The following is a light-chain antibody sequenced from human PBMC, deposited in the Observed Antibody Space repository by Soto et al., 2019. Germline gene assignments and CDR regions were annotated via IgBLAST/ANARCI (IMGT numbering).Light chain of an antibody. Sequence: QSALTQPASVSGSPGQSITISCTGTSSDVGGYNYVSWYQQHPGKAPKLMIYEFSNRPSGVSNRFSGSKSGNTASLTISGLQAEDEADYYCSSYTSSSTPYVFVTRTKLTVL. CDR3: SSYTSSSTPYV. J-gene: IGLJ1*01. CDR2: EFS. CDR1: SSDVGGYNY. V-gene: IGLV2-14*01.